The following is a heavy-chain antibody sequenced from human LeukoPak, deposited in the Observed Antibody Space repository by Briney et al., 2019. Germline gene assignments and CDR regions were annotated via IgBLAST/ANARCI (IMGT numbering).Heavy chain of an antibody. Sequence: SETLSLTCTVSGGSFSGYHLCWIRQPPGKGLEWIGEINRSAVTTYNPSLKSRVAISTDASKNQFSLRLNSVTAADTAVYFCASDSNVARFYRWGQGALVTVSS. D-gene: IGHD6-13*01. CDR1: GGSFSGYH. CDR3: ASDSNVARFYR. CDR2: INRSAVT. V-gene: IGHV4-34*01. J-gene: IGHJ5*02.